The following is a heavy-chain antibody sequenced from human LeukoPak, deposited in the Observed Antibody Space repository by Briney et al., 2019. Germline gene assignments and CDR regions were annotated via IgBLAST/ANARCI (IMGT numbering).Heavy chain of an antibody. J-gene: IGHJ4*02. Sequence: GESLKISCKGSGYSFTSYWIGWVRQMPGKGLEWMGIIYPGDSDTRYSPSFQGQVTISADKSISTAYLQWSSLKASDTAMYYCARQDLDFDWLPSPFDYWGQGTPVTVSS. CDR1: GYSFTSYW. D-gene: IGHD3-9*01. CDR2: IYPGDSDT. V-gene: IGHV5-51*01. CDR3: ARQDLDFDWLPSPFDY.